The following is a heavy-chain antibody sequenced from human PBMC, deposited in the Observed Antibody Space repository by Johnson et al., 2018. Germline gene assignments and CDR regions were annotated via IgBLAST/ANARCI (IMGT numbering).Heavy chain of an antibody. CDR2: IRSKANSDAT. V-gene: IGHV3-73*01. CDR3: RATMTTDAFDI. J-gene: IGHJ3*02. Sequence: VQLVESGGGLVQPGGSLKLSCAASGFTFSGSAMHWVRQASGKGLEWVGRIRSKANSDATVYAASVKDRLTISRDDSKNMAYLQRNRLKTEGTAVYYSRATMTTDAFDIWGQGKMVTVSS. CDR1: GFTFSGSA. D-gene: IGHD5-12*01.